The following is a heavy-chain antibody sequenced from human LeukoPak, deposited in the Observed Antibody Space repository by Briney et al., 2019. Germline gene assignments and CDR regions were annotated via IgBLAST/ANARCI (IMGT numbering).Heavy chain of an antibody. D-gene: IGHD2-2*01. CDR1: GYTFTGYY. V-gene: IGHV1-2*06. J-gene: IGHJ4*02. Sequence: ASVKVSCKASGYTFTGYYMHWVRQAPGQGLEWMGRINPNSGGTNYAQKFQGRVTMTRDTSISTAYMELSRLRSEDTAVYYCAAVVYGRWDYWGQGTLVTVSS. CDR3: AAVVYGRWDY. CDR2: INPNSGGT.